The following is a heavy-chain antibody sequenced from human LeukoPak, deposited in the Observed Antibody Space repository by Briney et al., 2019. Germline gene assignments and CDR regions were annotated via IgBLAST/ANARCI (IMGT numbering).Heavy chain of an antibody. J-gene: IGHJ4*02. CDR1: GGSFSGYY. CDR3: ARGSSSGFDY. CDR2: INHSGST. V-gene: IGHV4-34*01. D-gene: IGHD3-22*01. Sequence: SETLSLTCAVYGGSFSGYYWSWIRQPPGKGLEWIGEINHSGSTNYNPSLKSRVTISVDTSKNQSSLKLSSVTAADTAVYYCARGSSSGFDYWGQGTLVTVSS.